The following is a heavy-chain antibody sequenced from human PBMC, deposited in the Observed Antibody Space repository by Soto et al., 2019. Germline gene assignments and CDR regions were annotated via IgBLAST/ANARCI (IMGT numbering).Heavy chain of an antibody. CDR2: IYSTGSA. CDR1: GSSSRSGYYY. Sequence: SDTLSLGCTFFGSSSRSGYYYLSWMRQPPGKGLEWIGYIYSTGSAYYNSSLKSRAVISIDTSSNQFFLNLSSVTAADTAIYYCAREYQGSSGYFIDLWGPGILVTVSS. V-gene: IGHV4-30-4*02. D-gene: IGHD3-22*01. CDR3: AREYQGSSGYFIDL. J-gene: IGHJ5*02.